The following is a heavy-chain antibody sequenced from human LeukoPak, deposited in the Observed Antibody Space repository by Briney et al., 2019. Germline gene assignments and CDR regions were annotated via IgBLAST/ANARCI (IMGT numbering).Heavy chain of an antibody. V-gene: IGHV3-21*01. D-gene: IGHD3-22*01. Sequence: KPGGSLRLSCAASGFTFSSYSMNWVRQAPGKGLEWVSSISSSSSYIYYADSVKGRFTISRDNAKNSLYLQMNSLRAEDTAVYYCASECYYDSSGYALKCFDPWGQGTLVTVSS. CDR1: GFTFSSYS. CDR3: ASECYYDSSGYALKCFDP. J-gene: IGHJ5*02. CDR2: ISSSSSYI.